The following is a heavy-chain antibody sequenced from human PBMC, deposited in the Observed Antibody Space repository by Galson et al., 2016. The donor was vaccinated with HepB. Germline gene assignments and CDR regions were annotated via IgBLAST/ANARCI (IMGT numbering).Heavy chain of an antibody. D-gene: IGHD2-2*01. CDR3: ARHTLNVRKIGYCSSTSCYHDAFDI. CDR1: GYSFTSYW. CDR2: IDPSDSYT. V-gene: IGHV5-10-1*01. Sequence: QSGAEVKKPGESLRISCKGSGYSFTSYWISWVRQMPGKGLEWMGRIDPSDSYTNYSPSFQGHVTISADKSISTAYLQWSSLKASDTAMYYCARHTLNVRKIGYCSSTSCYHDAFDIWGQGTMVTVSS. J-gene: IGHJ3*02.